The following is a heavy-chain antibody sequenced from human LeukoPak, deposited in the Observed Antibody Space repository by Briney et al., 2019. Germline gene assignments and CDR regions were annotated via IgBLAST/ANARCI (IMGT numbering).Heavy chain of an antibody. J-gene: IGHJ4*02. CDR2: IKQDGSMK. V-gene: IGHV3-7*01. D-gene: IGHD4-17*01. CDR3: ASDYGDYNY. Sequence: GGSLRLSCAASGFTFSTYWMSWVRQAPGKGLEWVAGIKQDGSMKYYVDSVKGRFTISRDSAKNSLYLQMNSLRAKDTAVYYCASDYGDYNYWGQGTLVTVSS. CDR1: GFTFSTYW.